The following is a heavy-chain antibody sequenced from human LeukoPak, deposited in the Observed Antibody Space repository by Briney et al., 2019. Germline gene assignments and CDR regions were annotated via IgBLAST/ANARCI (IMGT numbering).Heavy chain of an antibody. CDR2: ISDSGDTA. Sequence: GGSLRLSCAASRFTFSSYAMTWVRQAPGKGLDWVSTISDSGDTAFYADSVRGRFTISRDNSKNTLYLQLNSLRVEDTAVYYCAKDRPRDYSSHQGFSDNWFDPWGQGTLVTVSS. J-gene: IGHJ5*02. CDR1: RFTFSSYA. V-gene: IGHV3-23*01. D-gene: IGHD3-22*01. CDR3: AKDRPRDYSSHQGFSDNWFDP.